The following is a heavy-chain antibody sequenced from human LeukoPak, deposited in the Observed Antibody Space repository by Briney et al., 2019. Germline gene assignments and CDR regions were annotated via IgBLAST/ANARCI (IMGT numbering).Heavy chain of an antibody. CDR2: MNPNSGNT. J-gene: IGHJ6*03. Sequence: ASVKVSCKASGYTFTSYDINWVRQATGQGLEWMGWMNPNSGNTGYAQKFQGRVTMTRNTSISTAYMELSSLRSEDTAVYYCARALQYSNYYYYYMDVWGKGTTVNVSS. D-gene: IGHD4-11*01. CDR3: ARALQYSNYYYYYMDV. CDR1: GYTFTSYD. V-gene: IGHV1-8*01.